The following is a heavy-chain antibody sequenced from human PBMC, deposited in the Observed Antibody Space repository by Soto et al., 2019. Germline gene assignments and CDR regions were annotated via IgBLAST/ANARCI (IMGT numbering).Heavy chain of an antibody. CDR2: IYYGEST. Sequence: QVLLQESGPGLVKPSQTLTLSCTVSGGSVDSGDHYWSWIRQPPGKGLEWIGYIYYGESTYYNPSLKSRTSISGGTAQDRFSLRLTSVPGRDKAVYSCARDVGSHMTTGIFDHWGQGTLVTVSS. CDR3: ARDVGSHMTTGIFDH. CDR1: GGSVDSGDHY. V-gene: IGHV4-30-4*01. D-gene: IGHD4-17*01. J-gene: IGHJ4*02.